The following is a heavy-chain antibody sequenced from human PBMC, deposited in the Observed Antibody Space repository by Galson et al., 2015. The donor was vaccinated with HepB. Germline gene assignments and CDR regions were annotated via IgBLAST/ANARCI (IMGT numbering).Heavy chain of an antibody. CDR2: IYYSGST. Sequence: ETLSLTCAVSGGSISSSSYYWGWIRQPPGKGLEWIGSIYYSGSTYYNPSLKSRVTISVDTSKNQFSLKLSSVTAADTAVYYCARVFADSSQIDIWGQGTMVTVSS. CDR1: GGSISSSSYY. V-gene: IGHV4-39*01. CDR3: ARVFADSSQIDI. D-gene: IGHD3-22*01. J-gene: IGHJ3*02.